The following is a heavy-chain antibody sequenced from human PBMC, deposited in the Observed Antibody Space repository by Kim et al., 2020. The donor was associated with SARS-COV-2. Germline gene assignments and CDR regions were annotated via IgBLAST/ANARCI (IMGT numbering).Heavy chain of an antibody. D-gene: IGHD3-10*01. Sequence: ASVKVSCKASGYTFTNYWVHWVRQAPGQGLEWIGMINPSGDFTRYAQNFQGRLTTTFDTSTSTVYMEMSSLTSDDTAMYWCARAWFQNFDFWGQGTVVTV. V-gene: IGHV1-46*01. CDR2: INPSGDFT. CDR1: GYTFTNYW. J-gene: IGHJ4*02. CDR3: ARAWFQNFDF.